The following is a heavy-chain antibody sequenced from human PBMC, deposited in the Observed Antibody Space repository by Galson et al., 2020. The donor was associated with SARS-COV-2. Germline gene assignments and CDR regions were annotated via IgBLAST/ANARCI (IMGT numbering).Heavy chain of an antibody. J-gene: IGHJ6*02. CDR2: IYTSGIT. CDR3: ARAPSVDTAMVSYYYGMDV. Sequence: SETLSLTCTVSGGSISSGSYYWSWIRQPAGKGLEWIGRIYTSGITNYNPSLKSRVTISVDTSKNQFSLKLSSVTAADTAVYYCARAPSVDTAMVSYYYGMDVWGQGTTVTVSS. CDR1: GGSISSGSYY. D-gene: IGHD5-18*01. V-gene: IGHV4-61*02.